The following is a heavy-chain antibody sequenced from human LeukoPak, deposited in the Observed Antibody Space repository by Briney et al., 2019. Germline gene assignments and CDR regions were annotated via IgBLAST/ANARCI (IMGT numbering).Heavy chain of an antibody. Sequence: PGGSLRLSCAASGFTFSSYELNWVRQAPGKGLEWVSYISDTGSTIYYADSVEGRFTISRDNAKNSLYLQMNSLRAEDTAVYYCAKDLRYYDILTGYYTPPGFDYWGQGTLVTVSS. CDR1: GFTFSSYE. V-gene: IGHV3-48*03. CDR3: AKDLRYYDILTGYYTPPGFDY. D-gene: IGHD3-9*01. CDR2: ISDTGSTI. J-gene: IGHJ4*02.